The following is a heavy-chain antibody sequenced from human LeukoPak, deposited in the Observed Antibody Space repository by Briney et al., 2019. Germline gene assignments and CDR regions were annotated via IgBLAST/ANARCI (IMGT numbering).Heavy chain of an antibody. CDR1: GFTFSSYW. CDR2: IKQQGSER. Sequence: GESLRLSCAASGFTFSSYWMSWVRQAPGRGLEWVANIKQQGSERYYVDSVRGRFTISRDDAKNSLYLQMNSLRDEDTAVYYCARDPRELRGGGRFDYWGQGTLVTVSS. V-gene: IGHV3-7*01. D-gene: IGHD1-26*01. J-gene: IGHJ4*02. CDR3: ARDPRELRGGGRFDY.